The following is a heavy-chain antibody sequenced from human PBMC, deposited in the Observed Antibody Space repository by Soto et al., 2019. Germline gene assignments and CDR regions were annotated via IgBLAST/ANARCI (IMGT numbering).Heavy chain of an antibody. D-gene: IGHD2-2*02. J-gene: IGHJ5*02. CDR3: AQYTCTTSSCNRWFDP. CDR1: GSGFSFDNYA. Sequence: GGSLRLSCAASGSGFSFDNYAMTWVRQAPGRGLEWLSVIGSDGKTTNYADSVQGRFTISRDNSRNTLYLQMNSLRADNSAIYYCAQYTCTTSSCNRWFDPWGQGTLVTVSS. V-gene: IGHV3-23*01. CDR2: IGSDGKTT.